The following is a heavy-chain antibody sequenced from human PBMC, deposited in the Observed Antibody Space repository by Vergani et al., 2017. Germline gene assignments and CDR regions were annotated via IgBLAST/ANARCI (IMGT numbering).Heavy chain of an antibody. CDR1: GGSISSSSYY. V-gene: IGHV4-39*01. D-gene: IGHD3-22*01. CDR2: IYYSGGT. CDR3: ARVPYYYDSSGYFDY. Sequence: QLQLQESGPGLVKPSETLSLTCTVSGGSISSSSYYWGWIRQPPGKGLEWIGSIYYSGGTYYNPSRKSRVTISLDTSKIQFSLKLSSVTAADTAVYYCARVPYYYDSSGYFDYWGQGTLVTVSS. J-gene: IGHJ4*02.